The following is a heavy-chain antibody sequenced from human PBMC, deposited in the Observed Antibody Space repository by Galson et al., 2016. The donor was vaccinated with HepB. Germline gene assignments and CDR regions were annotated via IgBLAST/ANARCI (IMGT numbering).Heavy chain of an antibody. V-gene: IGHV3-23*01. Sequence: SLRLSFAASGFTFNNYAMSWVRQAPGKGPEWVPSISGSGGSTYYAASVTGRFTISRDNSKNTLYLQMKNLRVEHTAVYYCAKGLRSIAYYYFDYWGQGAQVTVSS. D-gene: IGHD2-21*01. CDR3: AKGLRSIAYYYFDY. CDR1: GFTFNNYA. J-gene: IGHJ4*02. CDR2: ISGSGGST.